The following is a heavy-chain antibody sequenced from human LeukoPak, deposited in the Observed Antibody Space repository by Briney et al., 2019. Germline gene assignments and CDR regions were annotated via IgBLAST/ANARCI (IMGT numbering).Heavy chain of an antibody. J-gene: IGHJ3*02. CDR2: ISWNSGSI. CDR3: AKSRVAARPDAFDI. V-gene: IGHV3-9*01. CDR1: GFTFDDYA. D-gene: IGHD6-6*01. Sequence: PGGSLRLSCAASGFTFDDYAMHWVRQAPGKGLEWVSGISWNSGSIGCADSVKGRFTISRDNAKNSLYLQMNSLRAEDTALYYCAKSRVAARPDAFDIWGQGTMVTVSS.